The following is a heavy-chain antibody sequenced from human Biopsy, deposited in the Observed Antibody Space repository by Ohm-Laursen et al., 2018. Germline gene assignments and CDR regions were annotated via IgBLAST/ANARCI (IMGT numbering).Heavy chain of an antibody. J-gene: IGHJ4*02. V-gene: IGHV1-46*01. CDR1: GDTFSSYE. CDR2: INPSGGST. CDR3: ARDRIGGRGDPPDH. D-gene: IGHD3-10*01. Sequence: ASVKVSCKAAGDTFSSYEINWFRQAPGQGLEWMGKINPSGGSTSYAQKFQGRVTMTRDTSTTTVYMELSSLRSEGTAVYYCARDRIGGRGDPPDHWGQGTLVTVSS.